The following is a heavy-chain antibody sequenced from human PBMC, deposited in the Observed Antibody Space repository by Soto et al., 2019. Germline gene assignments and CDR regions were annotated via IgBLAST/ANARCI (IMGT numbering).Heavy chain of an antibody. CDR3: ARDGTVTDKVRYYFDY. CDR2: IWYDGSNK. D-gene: IGHD4-17*01. Sequence: GGSLRLSCAASGFTFSSYGMHWVRQAPGKGLEWVAVIWYDGSNKYYADSVKGRFTISRDNSKNTLYLQMNSLRAEDTAVYYCARDGTVTDKVRYYFDYWGQGTLVTVSS. V-gene: IGHV3-33*01. CDR1: GFTFSSYG. J-gene: IGHJ4*02.